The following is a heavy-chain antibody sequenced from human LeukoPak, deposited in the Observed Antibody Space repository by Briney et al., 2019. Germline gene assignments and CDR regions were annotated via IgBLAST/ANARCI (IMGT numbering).Heavy chain of an antibody. D-gene: IGHD2-21*01. J-gene: IGHJ4*02. Sequence: GGSLRLSCAASGFTLSSYAMSWVRQAPGKGLEWVSAISVSGNTYHADSVKGRFTISRDSSKNTLYLQMNRLRAEDAAVYYCAKAPGTTCSGAYCSPFDYWGQGTLVTVSS. V-gene: IGHV3-23*01. CDR1: GFTLSSYA. CDR3: AKAPGTTCSGAYCSPFDY. CDR2: ISVSGNT.